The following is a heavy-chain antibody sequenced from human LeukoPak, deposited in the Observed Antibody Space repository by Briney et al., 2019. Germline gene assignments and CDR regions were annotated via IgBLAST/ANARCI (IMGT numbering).Heavy chain of an antibody. J-gene: IGHJ6*02. V-gene: IGHV4-59*01. CDR1: GGSISSYY. CDR2: IYYSGST. Sequence: SETLSLTCTVSGGSISSYYSSWIRQPPGKGLEWIGYIYYSGSTNYNPSLKSRVTISVDTSKNQFSLKLSSVTAADTAVYYCARDRAQDGMDVWGQGTTVTVSS. CDR3: ARDRAQDGMDV.